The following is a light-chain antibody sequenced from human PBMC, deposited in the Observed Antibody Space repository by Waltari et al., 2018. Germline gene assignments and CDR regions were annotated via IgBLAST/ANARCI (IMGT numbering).Light chain of an antibody. CDR2: GAS. Sequence: EIVLTQSPGTLSLSPGERVTLSCRASQTVTSTYLAWYQQKPGQAPRLLIYGASNRATGIPDRFSVSGSGTDFTLTISRLEPEDFAVYYCQHYDRSPPMFTFGQGTKLEI. J-gene: IGKJ2*01. V-gene: IGKV3-20*01. CDR3: QHYDRSPPMFT. CDR1: QTVTSTY.